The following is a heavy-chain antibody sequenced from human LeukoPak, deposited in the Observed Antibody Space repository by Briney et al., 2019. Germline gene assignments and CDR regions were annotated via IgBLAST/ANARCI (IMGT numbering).Heavy chain of an antibody. V-gene: IGHV1-69*13. CDR2: IIPIFGTA. J-gene: IGHJ4*02. CDR3: ARHVVRGYCSSTSWYGEFDY. D-gene: IGHD2-2*01. Sequence: SVKVSCKASGGTFSSYANSLVRQAPGQGLEWMGGIIPIFGTANYAQKFQGRVTITADESTSTAYMELSSLRSEDTAVYYCARHVVRGYCSSTSWYGEFDYWGQGTLVTVSS. CDR1: GGTFSSYA.